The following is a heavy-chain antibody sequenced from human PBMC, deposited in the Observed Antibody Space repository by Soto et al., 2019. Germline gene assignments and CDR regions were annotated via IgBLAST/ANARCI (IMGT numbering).Heavy chain of an antibody. CDR1: GGSINSYW. CDR2: VYSSGTT. Sequence: QVQLQESGPGLVKPSETLSLTCSVSGGSINSYWWSWIRQPAGKGLEWIGRVYSSGTTDYNPSLNSRATLSVETSKNQFSLKLSSVTAADTAVYYWARDIGSYAYGEGYWGQGIQVTVSS. V-gene: IGHV4-4*07. CDR3: ARDIGSYAYGEGY. J-gene: IGHJ4*02. D-gene: IGHD3-10*01.